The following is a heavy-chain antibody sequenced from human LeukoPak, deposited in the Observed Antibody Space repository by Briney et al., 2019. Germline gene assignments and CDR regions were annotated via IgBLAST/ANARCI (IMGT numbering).Heavy chain of an antibody. Sequence: SVKVSCKASGFTFTSSAMQWVRQARGQRLEWIGWIVVGSGNTNYAQKFQERVTITRDMSTSTAYMELSSLRSEDTAVYYCAADSEQKYYDFWSGYPASPYYYYGMDAWGQGTTVTVSS. J-gene: IGHJ6*02. D-gene: IGHD3-3*01. CDR3: AADSEQKYYDFWSGYPASPYYYYGMDA. CDR1: GFTFTSSA. V-gene: IGHV1-58*02. CDR2: IVVGSGNT.